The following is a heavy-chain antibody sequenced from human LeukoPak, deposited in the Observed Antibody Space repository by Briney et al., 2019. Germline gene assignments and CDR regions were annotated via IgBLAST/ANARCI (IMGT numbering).Heavy chain of an antibody. CDR2: IKSKTDGGTT. V-gene: IGHV3-15*01. J-gene: IGHJ4*02. Sequence: GGSLRLSCAASGFTFSNAWMSWVRQAPGKGLEWVGRIKSKTDGGTTDYAAPVKGRFTISRDDSKNTLYLQMNSLKTEDTAVYYCTTDYDILTGSKKPQSIDYWGRGTLVTVSS. CDR1: GFTFSNAW. CDR3: TTDYDILTGSKKPQSIDY. D-gene: IGHD3-9*01.